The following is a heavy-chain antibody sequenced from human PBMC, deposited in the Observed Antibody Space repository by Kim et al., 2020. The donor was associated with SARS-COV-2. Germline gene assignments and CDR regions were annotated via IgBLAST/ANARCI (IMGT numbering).Heavy chain of an antibody. D-gene: IGHD2-21*01. J-gene: IGHJ4*02. V-gene: IGHV3-53*01. CDR3: SRGAAAYEY. CDR2: INSGGST. Sequence: GGSLRLSCAASGFTVSSNYMSWVRQAPGKGLEWVSDINSGGSTYYAVSAKGRFITTTDNSKNTPHLQMNSMRAEDTAALYCSRGAAAYEYCGEGTVDTVS. CDR1: GFTVSSNY.